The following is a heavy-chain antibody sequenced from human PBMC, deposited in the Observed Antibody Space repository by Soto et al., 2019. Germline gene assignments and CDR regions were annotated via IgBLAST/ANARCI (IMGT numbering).Heavy chain of an antibody. CDR3: ARELASSGYRNFYY. CDR1: GYTFTSYY. Sequence: QVQLVQSGAEVKKPGASVKVSCKASGYTFTSYYVHWARQAPGQGLEWMGIINPSGGSTNYAQKSQGRFTMSRDTSTSTVYLELSSLRSEDTAVYYCARELASSGYRNFYYCCQGTLVTVSS. CDR2: INPSGGST. J-gene: IGHJ4*02. V-gene: IGHV1-46*01. D-gene: IGHD3-22*01.